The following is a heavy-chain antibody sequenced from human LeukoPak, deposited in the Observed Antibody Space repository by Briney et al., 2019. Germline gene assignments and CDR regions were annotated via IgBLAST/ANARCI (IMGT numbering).Heavy chain of an antibody. V-gene: IGHV4-34*01. CDR3: ARVNTYYYDSSGYSAPYNWFDP. CDR2: INHSGST. Sequence: PSETLSLTCAVYGGSFSGYYWSWIRQPPGKGLEWIGEINHSGSTNYNPSLKSRVTISVDTSKNRFSLKLSSVTAADTAVYYCARVNTYYYDSSGYSAPYNWFDPWGQGTLVTVSS. CDR1: GGSFSGYY. J-gene: IGHJ5*02. D-gene: IGHD3-22*01.